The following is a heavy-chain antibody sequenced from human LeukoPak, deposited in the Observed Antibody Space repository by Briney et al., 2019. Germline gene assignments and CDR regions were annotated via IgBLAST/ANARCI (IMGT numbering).Heavy chain of an antibody. V-gene: IGHV3-9*01. CDR1: GFTFDDYA. CDR3: AKGNGDYPYYYAMDV. CDR2: ISSNSGRI. D-gene: IGHD4-17*01. J-gene: IGHJ6*02. Sequence: PGRSLRLSCVASGFTFDDYAMHWVRQAPGKGLEWVAGISSNSGRIGYADSVKGRFIISRDNAKNSLNLQMNSLRAEDTALYYCAKGNGDYPYYYAMDVWGQGTTVTVSS.